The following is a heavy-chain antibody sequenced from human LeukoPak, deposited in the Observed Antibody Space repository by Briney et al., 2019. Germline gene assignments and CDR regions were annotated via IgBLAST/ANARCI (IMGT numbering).Heavy chain of an antibody. D-gene: IGHD6-19*01. Sequence: PSQTLSLTCTVSGGSISSSSYYWGWIRQPPGKGLEWLGSIYYSGSTYYNPSLKSRVTISVDTSKNQFTLKLSSVTATDTAVYYCARPYSSGWYGEYFDYWGQGTLVTVSS. CDR1: GGSISSSSYY. CDR2: IYYSGST. J-gene: IGHJ4*02. CDR3: ARPYSSGWYGEYFDY. V-gene: IGHV4-39*01.